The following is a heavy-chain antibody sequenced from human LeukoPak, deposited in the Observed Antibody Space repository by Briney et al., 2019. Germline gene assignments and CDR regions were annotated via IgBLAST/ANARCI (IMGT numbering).Heavy chain of an antibody. V-gene: IGHV3-21*01. CDR3: ARGVTTVMGNWFDP. D-gene: IGHD4-11*01. CDR1: GFTFSSYS. CDR2: ISSSSSYI. J-gene: IGHJ5*02. Sequence: GGSLRLSCAASGFTFSSYSMNWVRQAPGKGLEWVSSISSSSSYIYYADSVKGRFTISRDNAKNSLYLQMNSLRAEDTAVYYCARGVTTVMGNWFDPWGQGTLVTVSS.